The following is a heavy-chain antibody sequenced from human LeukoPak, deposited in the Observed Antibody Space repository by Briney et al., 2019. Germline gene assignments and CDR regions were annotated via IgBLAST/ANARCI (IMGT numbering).Heavy chain of an antibody. V-gene: IGHV3-23*01. CDR2: ISGSGGST. D-gene: IGHD3-9*01. J-gene: IGHJ3*02. Sequence: GGSLRLSCAASGFTFSSYAMSWVRQAPGKGLEWVSAISGSGGSTYYADSVKGRFTISGDNSKNTLYLQMNSLRAEDTAVYYCAKAGPEDYDILTGYYRRHAFDIWGQGTMVTVSS. CDR3: AKAGPEDYDILTGYYRRHAFDI. CDR1: GFTFSSYA.